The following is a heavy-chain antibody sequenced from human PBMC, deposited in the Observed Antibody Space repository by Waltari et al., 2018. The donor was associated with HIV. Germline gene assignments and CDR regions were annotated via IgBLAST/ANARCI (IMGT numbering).Heavy chain of an antibody. D-gene: IGHD7-27*01. CDR3: VRETGVGAYFDY. Sequence: QVQLVQSGAEVKTPGASVKVSCKASGYTFSSYTLQWVRQAPGQRPEWMGWIIVGKGETRYSQKFQGRLTLTRDTSASTVYMELSSLTSEDTALYFCVRETGVGAYFDYWGQGTLVTVSS. CDR2: IIVGKGET. J-gene: IGHJ4*02. CDR1: GYTFSSYT. V-gene: IGHV1-3*01.